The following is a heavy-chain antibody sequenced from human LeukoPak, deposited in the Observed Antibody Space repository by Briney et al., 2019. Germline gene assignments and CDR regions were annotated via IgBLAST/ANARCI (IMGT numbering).Heavy chain of an antibody. CDR1: GYTAY. CDR2: VSPNNGDT. D-gene: IGHD1-26*01. V-gene: IGHV1-2*02. Sequence: ASVKVSCKASGYTAYMHWLRQAPRQPLEWMGWVSPNNGDTKYAQKFQGRVTMTSDTSLRTAYMDLRRLTSDDAAVYYCERDGSSWPTSHVGLDVWGQGTTVIVSS. CDR3: ERDGSSWPTSHVGLDV. J-gene: IGHJ6*02.